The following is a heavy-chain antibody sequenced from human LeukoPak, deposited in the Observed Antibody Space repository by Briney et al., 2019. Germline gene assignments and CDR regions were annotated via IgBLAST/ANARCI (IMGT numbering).Heavy chain of an antibody. D-gene: IGHD2-2*01. CDR2: INHSGST. J-gene: IGHJ5*02. CDR1: GGSFSGYY. Sequence: SETLSLTCAVYGGSFSGYYWSWIRQPPGKGLEWIGEINHSGSTNYNPSLKSRVTISVDTSKNQFSLKPSFVTAADTAVYYCARGDYCSSTSCYAQVGWFDPWGQGTLVTVSS. V-gene: IGHV4-34*01. CDR3: ARGDYCSSTSCYAQVGWFDP.